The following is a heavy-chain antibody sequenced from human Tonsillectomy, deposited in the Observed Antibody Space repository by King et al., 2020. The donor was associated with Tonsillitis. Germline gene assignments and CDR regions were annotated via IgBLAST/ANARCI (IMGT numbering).Heavy chain of an antibody. CDR1: GYSISSGYY. D-gene: IGHD2-2*01. CDR2: MYHSGST. Sequence: QLQESGPGLVQPSETLSLTCAVSGYSISSGYYWGWIRQPPGKGLEWIGSMYHSGSTYYNPSLKSRVTISVDTSKNQFSLRLSSVTAADTAVYYCARDPSYAWAFDIWGQGTMVTVSS. V-gene: IGHV4-38-2*02. J-gene: IGHJ3*02. CDR3: ARDPSYAWAFDI.